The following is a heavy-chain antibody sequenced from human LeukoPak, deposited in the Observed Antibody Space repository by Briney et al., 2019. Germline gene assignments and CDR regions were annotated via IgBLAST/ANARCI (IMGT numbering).Heavy chain of an antibody. V-gene: IGHV1-18*01. Sequence: ASVKVSCKASGYTFTSYGISWVRQAPGQGLEWMGWISAYNGNTNYAQKLQGRVTMATDTSTSTAYMELRSLRSDDTAVYYCARGLQLSFPYLMNCSSTSCLFRGLDYFDYWGQGTPVTVSS. CDR2: ISAYNGNT. D-gene: IGHD2-2*01. CDR1: GYTFTSYG. J-gene: IGHJ4*02. CDR3: ARGLQLSFPYLMNCSSTSCLFRGLDYFDY.